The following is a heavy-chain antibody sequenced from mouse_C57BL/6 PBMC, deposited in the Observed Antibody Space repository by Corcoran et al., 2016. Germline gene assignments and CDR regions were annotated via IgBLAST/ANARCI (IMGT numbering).Heavy chain of an antibody. CDR3: ARGWLLRVSYYFDY. CDR2: INPYNGGS. D-gene: IGHD2-3*01. Sequence: EVQLQQSGPVLVKPGASVKMSCKASGYTVTDYYMNWVKQSHGKSLEWIGVINPYNGGSSYNQKFKGKATLTVDKSSSTAYMGLNSLTSEDSAVYYCARGWLLRVSYYFDYWGQGTTLTVSS. V-gene: IGHV1-19*01. CDR1: GYTVTDYY. J-gene: IGHJ2*01.